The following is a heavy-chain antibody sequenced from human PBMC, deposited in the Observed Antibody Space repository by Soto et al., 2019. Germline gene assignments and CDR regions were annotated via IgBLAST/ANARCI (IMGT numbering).Heavy chain of an antibody. Sequence: EVQLVESGGGLIQPGGSLRLSCAVSGFTVSSNYMSWVRQAPGKGLEWVSVIYSGGSTYYADSVKGRFTISRDNSKSTLYLQMNGLGAEDTAVYYCARHITMDPLLVYWGQGTLGTVSS. V-gene: IGHV3-53*01. J-gene: IGHJ4*02. CDR2: IYSGGST. D-gene: IGHD3-10*01. CDR1: GFTVSSNY. CDR3: ARHITMDPLLVY.